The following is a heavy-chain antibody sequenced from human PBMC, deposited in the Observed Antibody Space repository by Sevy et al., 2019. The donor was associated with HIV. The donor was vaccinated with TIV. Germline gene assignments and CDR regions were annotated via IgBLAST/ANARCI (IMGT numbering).Heavy chain of an antibody. V-gene: IGHV3-48*03. Sequence: GGSLRLSCAASGFTFSSYEMNWVRQAPGKGLEWVSYISSSGSTIYYANSVKGRFTISRDNAKNSLYLQMNSLRAEDTAVYYCARDQKEYYDFWSGYYSRCDYYYGMDVWGQGTTVTVSS. CDR2: ISSSGSTI. J-gene: IGHJ6*02. D-gene: IGHD3-3*01. CDR1: GFTFSSYE. CDR3: ARDQKEYYDFWSGYYSRCDYYYGMDV.